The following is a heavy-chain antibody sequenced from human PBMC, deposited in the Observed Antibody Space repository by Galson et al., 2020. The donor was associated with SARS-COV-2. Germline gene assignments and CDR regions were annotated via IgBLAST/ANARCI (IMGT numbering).Heavy chain of an antibody. CDR2: INHSGST. J-gene: IGHJ6*03. D-gene: IGHD2-8*01. CDR3: ARSRQDCTMVLVAITGYYYYMDV. CDR1: GGSFSDFY. V-gene: IGHV4-34*01. Sequence: SETLSLTCAVSGGSFSDFYWSWIRQPPGKGLEWVGEINHSGSTNYNPSLKSRVTISLDTSRDQFSLKLTSVTAADTAVYYCARSRQDCTMVLVAITGYYYYMDVWGKGTTVTISS.